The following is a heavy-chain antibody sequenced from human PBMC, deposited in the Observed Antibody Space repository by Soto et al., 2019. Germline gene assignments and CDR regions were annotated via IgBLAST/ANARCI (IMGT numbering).Heavy chain of an antibody. D-gene: IGHD3-10*01. CDR3: ARIGSGSNYYGSGSYLYYYGMDV. CDR1: GGSFSGYY. J-gene: IGHJ6*02. Sequence: PSETLSLTCAVYGGSFSGYYWSWIRQPPGKGLEWIGEINHSGSTNYNPSLKSRVTISVDTSKNQFSLKLSSVTAADTAVYYCARIGSGSNYYGSGSYLYYYGMDVWGQGTTVTVSS. CDR2: INHSGST. V-gene: IGHV4-34*01.